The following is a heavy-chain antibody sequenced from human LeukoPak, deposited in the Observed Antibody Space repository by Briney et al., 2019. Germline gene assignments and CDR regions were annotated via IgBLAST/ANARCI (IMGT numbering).Heavy chain of an antibody. D-gene: IGHD3-16*01. V-gene: IGHV3-43*01. CDR3: AKGIQVAALLGDYFDY. Sequence: GGSLRLSCAASGFTFDDYTMHWVRQAPGKGLEWVSLISWDGGSTYYADSVKGRFTISRDNSKNSLYLQMNSLRTEDTALYYCAKGIQVAALLGDYFDYWGQGTLVTVSS. CDR2: ISWDGGST. J-gene: IGHJ4*02. CDR1: GFTFDDYT.